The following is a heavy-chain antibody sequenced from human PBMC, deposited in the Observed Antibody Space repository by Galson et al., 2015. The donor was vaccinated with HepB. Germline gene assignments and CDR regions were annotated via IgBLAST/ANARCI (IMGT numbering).Heavy chain of an antibody. CDR2: IIPIFGRG. CDR1: GGTFNSYS. CDR3: AGGGDCSGGSCHEGF. Sequence: SVKVSCKASGGTFNSYSMNWMRQAPGQGLEWMGGIIPIFGRGNYAQKFQGRVTITADKSTSTVFMELNSLTSEDTAMYYCAGGGDCSGGSCHEGFWGQGTLVTVSS. J-gene: IGHJ4*02. D-gene: IGHD2-15*01. V-gene: IGHV1-69*06.